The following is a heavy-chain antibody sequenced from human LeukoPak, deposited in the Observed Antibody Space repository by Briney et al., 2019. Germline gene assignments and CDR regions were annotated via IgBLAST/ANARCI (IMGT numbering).Heavy chain of an antibody. CDR2: XXHSGST. CDR1: GGSFSGYY. J-gene: IGHJ4*02. V-gene: IGHV4-34*01. Sequence: SETLSLTCAVYGGSFSGYYWSWIRQPPGKGLXXXXXXXHSGSTNYNPSLKSRVTISVDTSKNQFSLKLSSVTAADTAVYYCATGGVYDILTGRHGDYWGQGTLVTVSS. CDR3: ATGGVYDILTGRHGDY. D-gene: IGHD3-9*01.